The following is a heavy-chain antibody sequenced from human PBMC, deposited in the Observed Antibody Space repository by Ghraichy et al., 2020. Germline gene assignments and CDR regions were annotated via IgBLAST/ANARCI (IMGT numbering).Heavy chain of an antibody. Sequence: GGSLRLSCAASGFSFSTYVLHWVRQTPGKGLEWVSLISYGGVNKYYGDSVRGRFTISRDNSQSTLWLQMSSLRPEDTGVYYCAVAHGLCNGYSGYRAPHHYAMAVWGQGPTVSVCS. CDR3: AVAHGLCNGYSGYRAPHHYAMAV. CDR2: ISYGGVNK. V-gene: IGHV3-30*03. D-gene: IGHD5-12*01. J-gene: IGHJ6*02. CDR1: GFSFSTYV.